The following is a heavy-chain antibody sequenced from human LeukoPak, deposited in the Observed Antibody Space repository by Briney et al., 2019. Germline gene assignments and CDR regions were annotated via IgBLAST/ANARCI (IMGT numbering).Heavy chain of an antibody. V-gene: IGHV1-8*01. CDR3: ASRGEGPSPYYYYYYMDV. CDR2: MNPNSGNT. CDR1: GYTFTSYD. D-gene: IGHD3-16*01. J-gene: IGHJ6*03. Sequence: ASVKVSCKASGYTFTSYDINWVRQATGQGLEWMGWMNPNSGNTGYAQKFQGRVTMTRNTSISTAYMELSSLRSEDTTVYYCASRGEGPSPYYYYYYMDVWGKGTTVTISS.